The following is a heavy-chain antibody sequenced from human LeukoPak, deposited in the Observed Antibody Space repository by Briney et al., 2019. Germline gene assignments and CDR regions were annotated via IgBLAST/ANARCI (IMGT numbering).Heavy chain of an antibody. J-gene: IGHJ6*03. CDR2: IYSGGST. V-gene: IGHV3-53*01. CDR3: AREPTYYYDSSGYYYVFAYYYYMDV. D-gene: IGHD3-22*01. CDR1: GFTVSSNY. Sequence: GGSLRLSCAASGFTVSSNYMSWVRQAPGKGLEWVSVIYSGGSTYYADSVKGRFTISRDNAKNSLYLQMNSLRAEDTAVYYCAREPTYYYDSSGYYYVFAYYYYMDVWGKGTTVTVSS.